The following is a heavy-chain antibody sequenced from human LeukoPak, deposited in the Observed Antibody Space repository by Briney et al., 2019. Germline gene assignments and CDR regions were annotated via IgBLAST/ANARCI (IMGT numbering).Heavy chain of an antibody. D-gene: IGHD3-16*01. CDR1: GGSISSPDYF. CDR3: ARTMLESSYYDDLTFYYMGV. J-gene: IGHJ6*03. CDR2: VNQNGTT. Sequence: SETLSLSCTVSGGSISSPDYFWSWIPQPPGQGLEWIGYVNQNGTTYSNPYLKSRVIISIDTSKNQFSLKLNFETAADTAVYYCARTMLESSYYDDLTFYYMGVWGKGTTVTVSS. V-gene: IGHV4-30-4*08.